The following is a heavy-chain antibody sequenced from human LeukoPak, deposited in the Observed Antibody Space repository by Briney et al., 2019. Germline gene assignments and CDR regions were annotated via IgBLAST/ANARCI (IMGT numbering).Heavy chain of an antibody. CDR1: GFTFSSYA. J-gene: IGHJ6*02. V-gene: IGHV3-23*01. D-gene: IGHD2-21*02. Sequence: EPGGSLRLSCAASGFTFSSYAMSWVRQAPGKGLEWVSAISGSGGSTYYADSVKGRFTISRDNSKNTLYLQMNSLRAEDTAVYYCAKEVTAGNRYYYYGMDVWGQGTTVTVSS. CDR2: ISGSGGST. CDR3: AKEVTAGNRYYYYGMDV.